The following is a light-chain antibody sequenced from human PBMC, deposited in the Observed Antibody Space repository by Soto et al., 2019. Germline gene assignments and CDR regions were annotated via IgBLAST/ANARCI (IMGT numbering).Light chain of an antibody. CDR1: QSVGSY. CDR2: DAS. V-gene: IGKV3-11*01. J-gene: IGKJ4*01. Sequence: EIVLIQSPATLSLSPGERSTLSCMASQSVGSYLAWYQHKPGQAPRLLISDASNRATGIPARFSGSGSETDFTLTISSLEPEDSAVYYCQQRSNWPSLTFGGGTQVEIK. CDR3: QQRSNWPSLT.